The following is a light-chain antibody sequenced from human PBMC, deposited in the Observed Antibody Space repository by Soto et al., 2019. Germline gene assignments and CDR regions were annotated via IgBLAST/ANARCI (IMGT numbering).Light chain of an antibody. CDR1: QSASSRY. CDR3: QQYGSAPWT. V-gene: IGKV3-20*01. CDR2: GAS. J-gene: IGKJ1*01. Sequence: EIVLTQSPGTLSLSPGERATLSCRAGQSASSRYLAWYQQKPGQAPRLLIYGASSRATVIPDRFSGSGSGTDFTLTISRLEPEDFAVYYCQQYGSAPWTFGQGTKLEIK.